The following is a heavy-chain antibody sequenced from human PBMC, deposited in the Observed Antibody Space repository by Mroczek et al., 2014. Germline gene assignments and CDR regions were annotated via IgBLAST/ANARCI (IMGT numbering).Heavy chain of an antibody. J-gene: IGHJ5*02. CDR3: ARDLRDYYDSSGYFHWFDP. CDR1: GGSISSYY. V-gene: IGHV4-59*01. D-gene: IGHD3-22*01. CDR2: IYYSGST. Sequence: QVQLQESGPGLVKPSETLSLTCTVSGGSISSYYWSWIRQPPGKGLEWIGYIYYSGSTNYNPSLKSRVTISVDTSKNQFSLKLSSVTAADTAVYYCARDLRDYYDSSGYFHWFDPWGQGTLVTVSS.